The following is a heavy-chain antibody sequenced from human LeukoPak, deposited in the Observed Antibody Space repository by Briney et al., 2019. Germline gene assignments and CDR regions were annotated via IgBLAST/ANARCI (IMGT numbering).Heavy chain of an antibody. CDR3: VPSANYYYFDY. J-gene: IGHJ4*02. V-gene: IGHV1-18*01. CDR1: GYTFTSYG. CDR2: VSAYNGNT. Sequence: GASVKVSCKASGYTFTSYGISWVRQAPGQGLEWMGWVSAYNGNTNYAQKLQGRLTMTRDTSISTAYMELSRLGSDDTAVYYCVPSANYYYFDYWGQGTLVTVSS. D-gene: IGHD1-26*01.